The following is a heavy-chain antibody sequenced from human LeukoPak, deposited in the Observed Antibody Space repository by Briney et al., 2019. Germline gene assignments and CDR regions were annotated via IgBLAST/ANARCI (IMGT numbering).Heavy chain of an antibody. J-gene: IGHJ6*03. CDR1: GGSFSGYY. CDR3: ARVSLPGAAALYYYYYYMGV. Sequence: SETLSLTCAVYGGSFSGYYWSWIRQPPGKGLEWIGEINHSGSTNYNPSLKSRVTISVDTSKNQFSLKLSSVTAADTAVYYCARVSLPGAAALYYYYYYMGVWGKGTTVTVSS. D-gene: IGHD6-13*01. CDR2: INHSGST. V-gene: IGHV4-34*01.